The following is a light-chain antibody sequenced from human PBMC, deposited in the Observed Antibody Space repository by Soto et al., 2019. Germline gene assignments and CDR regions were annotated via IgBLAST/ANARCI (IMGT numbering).Light chain of an antibody. J-gene: IGLJ1*01. V-gene: IGLV2-8*01. CDR1: SSDVGGYND. CDR3: SSYSGTNSHYV. CDR2: EVS. Sequence: QSALTQPPSASGSFGQSVTISCTGTSSDVGGYNDVSWYQQHPGKAPKLIIYEVSERPSGVPDRFSGSKSGNTASLTVSGLQADDEDDYYCSSYSGTNSHYVFGTGTKLTVL.